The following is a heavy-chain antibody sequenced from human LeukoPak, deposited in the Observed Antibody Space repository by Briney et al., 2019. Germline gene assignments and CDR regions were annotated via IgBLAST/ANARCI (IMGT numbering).Heavy chain of an antibody. D-gene: IGHD1-1*01. CDR3: ANYELEPEDAFDI. V-gene: IGHV3-23*01. J-gene: IGHJ3*02. Sequence: GGSLRLSCAASGFTFSSYGMSWVRQAPGKGLEWVTAISGSGGSTYYADSVKGRFTISRDNSKNTLYLQMNSLRAEDTAVYYCANYELEPEDAFDIWGQGTMVTVSS. CDR1: GFTFSSYG. CDR2: ISGSGGST.